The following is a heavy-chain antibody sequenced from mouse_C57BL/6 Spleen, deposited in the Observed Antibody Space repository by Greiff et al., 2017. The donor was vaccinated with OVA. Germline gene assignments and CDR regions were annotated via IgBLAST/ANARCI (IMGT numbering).Heavy chain of an antibody. J-gene: IGHJ1*03. CDR3: ARQDSTVRYWYFDV. CDR1: GYTFTSYW. CDR2: IHPNSGST. V-gene: IGHV1-64*01. D-gene: IGHD1-1*01. Sequence: VQLQQPGAELVKPGASVKLSCKASGYTFTSYWMHWVKQRPGQGLEWIGMIHPNSGSTNYNEKFKSKATLTVDKSSSTAYMQLSSLTSEDSAVYYGARQDSTVRYWYFDVWGTGTTVTVSS.